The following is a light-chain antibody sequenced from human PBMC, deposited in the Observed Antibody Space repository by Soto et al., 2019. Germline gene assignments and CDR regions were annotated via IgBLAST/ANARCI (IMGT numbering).Light chain of an antibody. V-gene: IGLV2-14*03. Sequence: QSALTQPASVSGSPGQSITISCTGTSSDVGDYNYVSWYQQHPGKAPKLMIYDVSNRPSGVSNRFSGSKSGNTASLTISGLQAEDEADYYCSAYTCRSTVVFGGGTKLTVL. CDR3: SAYTCRSTVV. J-gene: IGLJ2*01. CDR1: SSDVGDYNY. CDR2: DVS.